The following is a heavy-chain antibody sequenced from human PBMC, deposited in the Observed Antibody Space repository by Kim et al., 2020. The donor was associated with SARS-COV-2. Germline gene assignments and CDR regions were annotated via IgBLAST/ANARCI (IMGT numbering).Heavy chain of an antibody. CDR2: ISGSNHDT. J-gene: IGHJ1*01. V-gene: IGHV1-18*01. D-gene: IGHD2-21*01. Sequence: ASVKVSCKASGYSFTTYDISWVRQAPGQGLEWLGWISGSNHDTLYTQKLQGRVTLTTDTSTKTAYMELRSLQSDDTAVYYCTRVTSYNSVISQAVHWGQGTLVIVSS. CDR3: TRVTSYNSVISQAVH. CDR1: GYSFTTYD.